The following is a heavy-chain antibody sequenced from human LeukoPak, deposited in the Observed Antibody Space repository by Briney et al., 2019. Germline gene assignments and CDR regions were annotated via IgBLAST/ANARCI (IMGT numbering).Heavy chain of an antibody. J-gene: IGHJ4*02. CDR3: AREFSVRLADY. V-gene: IGHV3-71*01. Sequence: GGSLRLSCAASGFTFSIYAMSWVRQAPGKGLEWVGFIRSKAYGGTTEYAASVKGRFTISRDDSKSIAYLQMNSLRAEDTAVYYCAREFSVRLADYWGQGTLVTVSS. CDR1: GFTFSIYA. D-gene: IGHD5-12*01. CDR2: IRSKAYGGTT.